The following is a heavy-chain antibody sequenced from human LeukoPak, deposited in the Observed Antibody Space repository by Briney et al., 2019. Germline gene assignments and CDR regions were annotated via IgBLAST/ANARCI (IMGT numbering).Heavy chain of an antibody. D-gene: IGHD6-19*01. V-gene: IGHV3-23*01. CDR1: GFTFSTYA. J-gene: IGHJ4*02. CDR3: AKDRRQWPTDFDY. CDR2: ISGSAGST. Sequence: GGSLTLSCAASGFTFSTYAMIWVRQAPGKGLEWVSGISGSAGSTYYADSVKGRFTISGDNSKNTLYLQMNSLRAEDTAVYYCAKDRRQWPTDFDYWGQGTLVTVSS.